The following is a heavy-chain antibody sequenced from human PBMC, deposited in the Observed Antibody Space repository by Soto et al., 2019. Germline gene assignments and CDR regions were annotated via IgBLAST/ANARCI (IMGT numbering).Heavy chain of an antibody. CDR1: GYNFPSSN. D-gene: IGHD2-21*02. CDR2: MNAANGNA. Sequence: QERLVQSGAELRRPGASVKISCRASGYNFPSSNVNGVRQASGQGPEWLGWMNAANGNAAFARDFQGRVIMTRDLATDTAYLDLGGRSSADTAMSDCARAMRIGVTGRGRWGPVTFVYVS. J-gene: IGHJ4*02. V-gene: IGHV1-8*01. CDR3: ARAMRIGVTGRGR.